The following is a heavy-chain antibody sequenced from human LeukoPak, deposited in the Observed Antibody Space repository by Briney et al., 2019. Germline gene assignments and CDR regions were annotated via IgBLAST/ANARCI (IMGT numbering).Heavy chain of an antibody. CDR3: ARAGFGLAPLRGTPFDY. CDR1: GGSFSGYY. J-gene: IGHJ4*02. Sequence: PSETLSLTCAVYGGSFSGYYWSWIRQPPGKGLEWIGEINHSGNTYYNPSLKSRVTISVDTSKNQFSLKLSSVTAADTAVYYCARAGFGLAPLRGTPFDYWGQGTLVTVSS. V-gene: IGHV4-34*01. D-gene: IGHD3-10*01. CDR2: INHSGNT.